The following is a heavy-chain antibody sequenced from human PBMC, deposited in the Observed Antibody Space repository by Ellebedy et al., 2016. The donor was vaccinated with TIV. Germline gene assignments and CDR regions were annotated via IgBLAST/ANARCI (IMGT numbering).Heavy chain of an antibody. CDR3: ASNYGYVVPVDF. J-gene: IGHJ4*02. Sequence: GESLKISCRGSGYKLTNYWIGWVRQMPGKGLECIGILYPGDSNTLYSPSFQGQVTNSADKSVSTAYLQWTSLKASDTALYFCASNYGYVVPVDFWGQGTLVIVSS. CDR1: GYKLTNYW. D-gene: IGHD5-18*01. V-gene: IGHV5-51*01. CDR2: LYPGDSNT.